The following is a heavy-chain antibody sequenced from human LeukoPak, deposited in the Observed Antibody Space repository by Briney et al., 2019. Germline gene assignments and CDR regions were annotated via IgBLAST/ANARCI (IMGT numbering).Heavy chain of an antibody. Sequence: PGGSLRLSCAASGFTFSSYSMNWVRQAPGKGLEWVSSISSSSTYIYYADSVKGRFTISRDNAKNSLYQQMNSLRAEDTAVYYCARESIIGTTVSYYFDYWGQGTLVTVSS. V-gene: IGHV3-21*01. J-gene: IGHJ4*02. CDR3: ARESIIGTTVSYYFDY. CDR1: GFTFSSYS. D-gene: IGHD1-20*01. CDR2: ISSSSTYI.